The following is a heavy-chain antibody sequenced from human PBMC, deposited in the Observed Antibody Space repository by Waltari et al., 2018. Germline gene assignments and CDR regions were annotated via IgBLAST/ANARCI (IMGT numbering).Heavy chain of an antibody. CDR1: GFTFSSYW. D-gene: IGHD1-26*01. V-gene: IGHV3-7*01. J-gene: IGHJ6*02. CDR3: ARTVGATTKVNYYGMDV. CDR2: IKQDGSEK. Sequence: EVQLVESGGGLVQPGGSLRLSCAASGFTFSSYWMSWVRKAPGKGLEWVANIKQDGSEKYYVDSVKGRFTISRDNAKNSLYLQMNSLRAEDTAVYYCARTVGATTKVNYYGMDVWGQGTTVTVSS.